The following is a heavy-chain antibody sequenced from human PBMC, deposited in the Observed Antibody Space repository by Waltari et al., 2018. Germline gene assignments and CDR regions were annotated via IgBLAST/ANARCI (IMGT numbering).Heavy chain of an antibody. J-gene: IGHJ4*02. CDR1: GFSLSTSGMC. CDR2: IDWDDDK. D-gene: IGHD6-6*01. V-gene: IGHV2-70*15. CDR3: ARTSSWGSSYFDY. Sequence: QVTLRESGPALVKPTQTLTLTCTFSGFSLSTSGMCVSWIRQPPGKALEWLARIDWDDDKYYSPSLKTRLTISKDTSKNQVVLTRTNMEPVDTATYYCARTSSWGSSYFDYWGQGTLVTVSS.